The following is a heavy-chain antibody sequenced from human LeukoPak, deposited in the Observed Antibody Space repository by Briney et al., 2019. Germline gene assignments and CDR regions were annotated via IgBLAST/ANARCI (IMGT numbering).Heavy chain of an antibody. J-gene: IGHJ4*02. CDR1: GGTFSSYA. D-gene: IGHD3-22*01. Sequence: PSVKVSCKASGGTFSSYAISWVRQAPGQGLEWMGRIIPILGTANYAQKFQGRVTITADKSTSTAYMELSSLRSEDTAVYYCARGDYYDSSGYYRYYFDYWGQGTLVTVSS. CDR2: IIPILGTA. V-gene: IGHV1-69*04. CDR3: ARGDYYDSSGYYRYYFDY.